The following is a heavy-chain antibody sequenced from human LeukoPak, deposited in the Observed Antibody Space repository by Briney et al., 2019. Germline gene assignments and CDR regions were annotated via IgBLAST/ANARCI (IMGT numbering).Heavy chain of an antibody. CDR3: AKDLSAADYYYYYMDV. D-gene: IGHD6-13*01. CDR2: IYSGGST. J-gene: IGHJ6*03. CDR1: EFSVGSNY. Sequence: GGSLRLSCAASEFSVGSNYMTWVRQAPGKGLEWVSLIYSGGSTYYADSVKGRFTISRDNSKNTLYLQMNSLRAEDTAVYYCAKDLSAADYYYYYMDVWGKGTTVTISS. V-gene: IGHV3-66*01.